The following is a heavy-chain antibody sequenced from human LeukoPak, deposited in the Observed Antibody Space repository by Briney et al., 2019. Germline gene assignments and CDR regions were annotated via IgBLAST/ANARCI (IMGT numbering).Heavy chain of an antibody. CDR1: GGSISSGGYY. D-gene: IGHD6-6*01. J-gene: IGHJ4*02. CDR2: INHSGST. V-gene: IGHV4-39*06. Sequence: MSSETLSLTCTVSGGSISSGGYYWSWIRQPPGKGLEWIGEINHSGSTNYNPSLKSRVTISVDTSKNQFTLKLSSVTAADTAVYYCARGYSSFPHGPYYFDYWGQGTLVTVSS. CDR3: ARGYSSFPHGPYYFDY.